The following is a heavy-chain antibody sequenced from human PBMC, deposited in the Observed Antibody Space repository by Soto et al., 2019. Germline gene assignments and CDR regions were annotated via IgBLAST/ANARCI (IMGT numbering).Heavy chain of an antibody. CDR3: ARVEGNYDILTGYYKRAYYYYYMEV. J-gene: IGHJ6*03. V-gene: IGHV1-8*01. D-gene: IGHD3-9*01. CDR2: MNPNSGNT. Sequence: ASVKVSCKASGYTFTSYDINWVRQATGQGLEWMGWMNPNSGNTGYAQKFQGRVAITRNTSISTAYMELSSLRSEDTAVYYCARVEGNYDILTGYYKRAYYYYYMEVWGKGTTVTVSS. CDR1: GYTFTSYD.